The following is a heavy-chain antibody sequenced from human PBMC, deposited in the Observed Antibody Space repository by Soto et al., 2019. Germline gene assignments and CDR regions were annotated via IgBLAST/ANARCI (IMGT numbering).Heavy chain of an antibody. CDR1: GFTFSSYA. CDR3: ARDGGSGTVYGMDV. J-gene: IGHJ6*02. D-gene: IGHD3-10*01. Sequence: QVQLVESGGGVVQPGRSLRLSCAASGFTFSSYAMHWVRQAPGKGLEWVAVISDAGSNKYYADSVKGRFTISRDNSKNTLYLQMNSLRAEDTAVYYCARDGGSGTVYGMDVWGQGTTVTVSS. V-gene: IGHV3-30-3*01. CDR2: ISDAGSNK.